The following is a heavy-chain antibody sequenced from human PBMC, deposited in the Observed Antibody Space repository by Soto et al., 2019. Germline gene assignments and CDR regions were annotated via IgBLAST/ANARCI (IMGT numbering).Heavy chain of an antibody. J-gene: IGHJ6*02. CDR3: ARQGVGPLHGLVDV. D-gene: IGHD1-26*01. Sequence: QVQLQESGPGLVKPSETLSLSCTVSGGSISSYYWSWFRQSPGKRMEWIGYVHHSWGSSYNPSLQSRVAISLDTSKRQFSLTVTSVTATDTAVYYCARQGVGPLHGLVDVWGQGTTVTVSS. CDR2: VHHSWGS. V-gene: IGHV4-59*08. CDR1: GGSISSYY.